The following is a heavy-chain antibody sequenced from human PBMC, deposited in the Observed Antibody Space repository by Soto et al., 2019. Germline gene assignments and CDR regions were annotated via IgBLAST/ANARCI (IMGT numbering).Heavy chain of an antibody. V-gene: IGHV3-74*01. Sequence: GVLRLSCAASGFTFSSFWMHWVRQAPGKGLEWVSRASPDGTSTSYAGSVKGRFTISRDNAKNTLFMQMNSLRAEDTAVYYCARETGYSSSWTGDYFDYWGQGTLVTVS. CDR3: ARETGYSSSWTGDYFDY. CDR1: GFTFSSFW. J-gene: IGHJ4*02. D-gene: IGHD6-13*01. CDR2: ASPDGTST.